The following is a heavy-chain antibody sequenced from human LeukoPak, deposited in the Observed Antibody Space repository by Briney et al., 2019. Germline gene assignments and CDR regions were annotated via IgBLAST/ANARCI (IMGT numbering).Heavy chain of an antibody. V-gene: IGHV4-59*08. D-gene: IGHD1-26*01. CDR1: GGFISSYY. CDR2: IYYTGST. CDR3: ARHPRGGSPFEY. Sequence: PSETLSLTCTVSGGFISSYYWSWIRQPPGKGLEWIGYIYYTGSTNYNPSLKSQVTISVDTSKNQFSLKLSSVTAADTAVYYCARHPRGGSPFEYWGQGILLTVSS. J-gene: IGHJ4*02.